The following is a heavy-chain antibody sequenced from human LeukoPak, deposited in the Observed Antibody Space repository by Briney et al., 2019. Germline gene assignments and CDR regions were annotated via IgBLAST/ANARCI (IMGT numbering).Heavy chain of an antibody. Sequence: PSATLSLTCTVSGGSISSYYWSWIRQPPGKGLEWIGYMYYSGTINYNPSLKSRVTISVDTSKNQFSLKLSSVTAADTAMYYCARAWATDYFDYWGQGTLVTVSS. V-gene: IGHV4-59*01. J-gene: IGHJ4*02. CDR3: ARAWATDYFDY. CDR2: MYYSGTI. CDR1: GGSISSYY.